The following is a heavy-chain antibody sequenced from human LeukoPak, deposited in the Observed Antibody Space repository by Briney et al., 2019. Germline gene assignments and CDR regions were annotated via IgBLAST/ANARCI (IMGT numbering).Heavy chain of an antibody. V-gene: IGHV4-34*01. CDR1: GGSFSGYY. Sequence: SETLSLTCAVYGGSFSGYYWSWIRQPPGKGLEWIGEINHSGSTNYNPSLKSRVTISVDTSKNQFSLKLSSVTAADTAVYYCARGGYPYYYDSSGYYYYYYYMDVWGKGTTVTISS. CDR2: INHSGST. J-gene: IGHJ6*03. CDR3: ARGGYPYYYDSSGYYYYYYYMDV. D-gene: IGHD3-22*01.